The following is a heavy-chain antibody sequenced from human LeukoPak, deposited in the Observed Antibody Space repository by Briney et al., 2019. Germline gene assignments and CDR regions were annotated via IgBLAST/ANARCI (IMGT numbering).Heavy chain of an antibody. CDR1: GGTFSSYA. J-gene: IGHJ5*02. CDR3: ARFNYFWFDP. CDR2: IIPIFGIA. V-gene: IGHV1-69*04. Sequence: SSVKVSCKASGGTFSSYAISWVRQAPGQGLEWMGRIIPIFGIANYAQKFQGRVTITADKSTSTAYMELSSLRSEDTAVYYCARFNYFWFDPWGQGTLVTVSS. D-gene: IGHD4-11*01.